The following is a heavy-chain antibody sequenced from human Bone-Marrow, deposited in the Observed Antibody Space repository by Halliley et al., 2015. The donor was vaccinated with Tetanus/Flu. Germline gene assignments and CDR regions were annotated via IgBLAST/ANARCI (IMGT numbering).Heavy chain of an antibody. D-gene: IGHD6-19*01. CDR2: INHKGTI. CDR1: GGSLSPYF. J-gene: IGHJ4*02. V-gene: IGHV4-34*01. Sequence: TLSLTCAVSGGSLSPYFWSWIRQTPGKGLEWIGEINHKGTINYNPSLKSRLTISVDTSKNEFSLTLSSVTAADTAVYYCARDQSSDSYGSFFGYRGQGTLGTVSS. CDR3: ARDQSSDSYGSFFGY.